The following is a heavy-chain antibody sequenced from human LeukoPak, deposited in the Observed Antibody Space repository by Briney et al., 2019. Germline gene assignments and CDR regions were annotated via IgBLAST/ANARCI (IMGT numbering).Heavy chain of an antibody. Sequence: PSETLSLTCTVSGYSISSGYYWGWIRQPPGKGLEWIGSIYHSGSTYYNPSLKSRVTISVDTSKNQFSLKLSSVTAADTAVYYCARHSGIVVVVAATLFDYWGQGTLVTVSS. CDR1: GYSISSGYY. V-gene: IGHV4-38-2*02. D-gene: IGHD2-15*01. J-gene: IGHJ4*02. CDR2: IYHSGST. CDR3: ARHSGIVVVVAATLFDY.